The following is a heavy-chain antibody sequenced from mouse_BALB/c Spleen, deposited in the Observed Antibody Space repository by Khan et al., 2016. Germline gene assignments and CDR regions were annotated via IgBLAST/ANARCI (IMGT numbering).Heavy chain of an antibody. CDR1: GFSITGFA. Sequence: QVQLKESGPGLVAPSQSLSITCTVSGFSITGFAVNWVRQPPGKGLEWLGVIWGDGSTDYDSALKSRLSISKDDSKSQVFLKMNSLQTDDTARYYCARYYDYDEGIAYWGQGTLVTVSA. V-gene: IGHV2-6-7*01. J-gene: IGHJ3*01. CDR3: ARYYDYDEGIAY. CDR2: IWGDGST. D-gene: IGHD2-4*01.